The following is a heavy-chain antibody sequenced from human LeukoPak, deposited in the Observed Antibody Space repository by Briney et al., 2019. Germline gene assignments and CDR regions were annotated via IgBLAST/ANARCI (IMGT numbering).Heavy chain of an antibody. CDR1: GGSITSGSFY. D-gene: IGHD5-18*01. CDR3: TRTGYSSGYVDY. CDR2: LHTSGST. J-gene: IGHJ4*02. Sequence: SETLSLTCIVSGGSITSGSFYWRWIRQPAGKGLGWIGRLHTSGSTNYNPSLKSRVAISVDTSENQFSLKLNSVTAADTAVYYCTRTGYSSGYVDYWGQGTLVTVSS. V-gene: IGHV4-61*02.